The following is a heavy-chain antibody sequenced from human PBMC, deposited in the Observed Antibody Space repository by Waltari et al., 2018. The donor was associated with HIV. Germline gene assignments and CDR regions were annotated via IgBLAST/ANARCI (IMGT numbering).Heavy chain of an antibody. CDR3: ARGLRLGELSLYKYAFDI. Sequence: QVQLEESGPGLVKPSETLSLTCTVSGGSISSYYWSCIRPPAGKGLEWIGRIYTSGSTNYNPSLKSRVTLSVDTSMNQFSLKLSSVTAADTAVYYCARGLRLGELSLYKYAFDIWGQGTMVTVSS. CDR1: GGSISSYY. J-gene: IGHJ3*02. V-gene: IGHV4-4*07. D-gene: IGHD3-16*02. CDR2: IYTSGST.